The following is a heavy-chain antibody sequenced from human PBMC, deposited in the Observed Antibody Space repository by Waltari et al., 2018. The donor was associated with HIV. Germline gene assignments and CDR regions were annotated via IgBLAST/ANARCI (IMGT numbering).Heavy chain of an antibody. V-gene: IGHV3-33*08. D-gene: IGHD5-18*01. CDR1: GFTLGYYG. Sequence: QVKLVGSGAGVGQPGTSVRLSCAASGFTLGYYGLHWVPQAPGKGLEWVAIIWYDVRNKFYADSVKGRFTISRDNSRNTVYLQMDSVRVDDTAVYYCASGYGGRNFDFWGPGTPVSVSS. J-gene: IGHJ4*02. CDR2: IWYDVRNK. CDR3: ASGYGGRNFDF.